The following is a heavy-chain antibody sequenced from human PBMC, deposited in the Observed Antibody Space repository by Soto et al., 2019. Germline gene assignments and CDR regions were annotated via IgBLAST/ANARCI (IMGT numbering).Heavy chain of an antibody. CDR1: GYTFTGYC. D-gene: IGHD2-2*01. J-gene: IGHJ6*02. CDR2: INPETGAT. CDR3: ARERYQVISDGMDV. V-gene: IGHV1-2*02. Sequence: ASVKVSCKASGYTFTGYCVHWVREAPGQGLEWMGWINPETGATSYAQKFQGRVTLSRDTSINTAYLELSSLRFDDAAVYFCARERYQVISDGMDVWGQGTTVTVSS.